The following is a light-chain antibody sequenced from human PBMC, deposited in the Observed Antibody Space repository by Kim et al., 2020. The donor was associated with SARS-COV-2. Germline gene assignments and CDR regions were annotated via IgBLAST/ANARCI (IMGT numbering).Light chain of an antibody. V-gene: IGLV1-47*02. J-gene: IGLJ1*01. CDR1: SSNIGSNY. CDR3: AAWDDSLSGYV. Sequence: GRRVTISCSGSSSNIGSNYVYWYQQFPGTAPKLLIYSNNQRPSGVPDRFSGSKSGTSASLAISGLRSEDEADYYCAAWDDSLSGYVFGTGTKVTVL. CDR2: SNN.